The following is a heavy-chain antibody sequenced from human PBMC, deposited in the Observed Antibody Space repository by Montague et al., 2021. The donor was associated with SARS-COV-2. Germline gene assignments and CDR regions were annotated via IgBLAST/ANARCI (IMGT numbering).Heavy chain of an antibody. J-gene: IGHJ6*02. Sequence: SLRLSCAASGFTFSGYYMSWIRQAPGKGLEWVSYISSSSSYTNYADSGKGRFTISRDNAKNSLYLQMNSLRAEDTAVYYCARGLMVYNGMDVWGQGTTVTVSS. CDR3: ARGLMVYNGMDV. V-gene: IGHV3-11*05. D-gene: IGHD2-8*01. CDR1: GFTFSGYY. CDR2: ISSSSSYT.